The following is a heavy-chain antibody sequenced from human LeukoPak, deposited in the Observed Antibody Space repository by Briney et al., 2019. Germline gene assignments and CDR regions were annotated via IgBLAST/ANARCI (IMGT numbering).Heavy chain of an antibody. V-gene: IGHV4-31*03. Sequence: SETLSLTCTVSGGSISSGGYYWSWIRQHPGKGLEWIGYIYYSGSTYYNPSLKSRVTISVDTSKNQFSLKLSSVTAADTAVYYCARYISGYSSSWDAFDIWGQGTMVTVSS. D-gene: IGHD6-13*01. CDR2: IYYSGST. J-gene: IGHJ3*02. CDR1: GGSISSGGYY. CDR3: ARYISGYSSSWDAFDI.